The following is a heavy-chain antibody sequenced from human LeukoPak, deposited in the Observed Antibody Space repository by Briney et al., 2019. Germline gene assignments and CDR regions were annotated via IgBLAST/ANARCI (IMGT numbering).Heavy chain of an antibody. Sequence: GGSLRLSCAASGFTFTFSDYYMSWIRQAPGKGLEWVSYISSSSSTIYYADSVKGRFTISRDNAKNSLYLQMNSLRAEDTAVYYCARVGYSYGYDWGQGTLVTVSS. CDR1: GFTFTFSDYY. CDR3: ARVGYSYGYD. D-gene: IGHD5-18*01. J-gene: IGHJ4*02. V-gene: IGHV3-11*04. CDR2: ISSSSSTI.